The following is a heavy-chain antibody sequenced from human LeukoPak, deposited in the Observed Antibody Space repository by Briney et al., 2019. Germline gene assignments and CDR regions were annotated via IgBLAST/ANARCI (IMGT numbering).Heavy chain of an antibody. J-gene: IGHJ3*02. CDR3: AREPQGSSWPFDI. CDR1: GDSFSSNSAA. D-gene: IGHD6-13*01. CDR2: TYYRSKWYT. Sequence: SQTLSLTCAISGDSFSSNSAAWSWIRQSPSRGLEWLGRTYYRSKWYTDYAVSVKSRLTIHPDPSKNQFSLQLNSVTPEDTAVYYCAREPQGSSWPFDIWGQGTMVTVSS. V-gene: IGHV6-1*01.